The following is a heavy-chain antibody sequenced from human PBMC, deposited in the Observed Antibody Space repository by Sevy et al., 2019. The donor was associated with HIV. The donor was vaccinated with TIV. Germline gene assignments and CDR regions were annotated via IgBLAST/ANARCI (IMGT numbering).Heavy chain of an antibody. CDR3: ARGRLIPDDYAWGSYRLSYGMDV. CDR2: ISSSSSYI. Sequence: GGSLRLSCAASGFTFSSYSMNWVRQAPGKGLEWVSSISSSSSYIYYADSVKGRFTISRDNAKNSLYLQMNSLRAEDTAVYYCARGRLIPDDYAWGSYRLSYGMDVWGQRTTVTVSS. D-gene: IGHD3-16*02. J-gene: IGHJ6*02. CDR1: GFTFSSYS. V-gene: IGHV3-21*01.